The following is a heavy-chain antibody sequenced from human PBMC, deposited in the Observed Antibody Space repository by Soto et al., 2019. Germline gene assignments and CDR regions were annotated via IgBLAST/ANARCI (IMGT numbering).Heavy chain of an antibody. CDR1: GFTFSSHC. Sequence: GGSLRLSCAASGFTFSSHCMHWVRQAPGKGLEWVAVIWYDGTNKYYADSVKGRFTISRDNSKNTLYLQMNSLRAEDTAVNYCARGSGAYYYYMDVWGKGTTVTVS. CDR3: ARGSGAYYYYMDV. V-gene: IGHV3-33*01. CDR2: IWYDGTNK. J-gene: IGHJ6*03. D-gene: IGHD3-10*01.